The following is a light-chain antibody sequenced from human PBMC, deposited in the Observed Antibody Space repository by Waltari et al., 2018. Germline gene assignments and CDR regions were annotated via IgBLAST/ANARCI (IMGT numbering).Light chain of an antibody. Sequence: DIQMTQSPSSLSASVGARVTITCQASRDINNYLNWYQQKPGKAPKLLIYDASTLETGVPSRFSGSGSGTDFVFTISRLQPEDIAVYYCQQYGSSPPYTFGQGTKLEIK. CDR3: QQYGSSPPYT. CDR1: RDINNY. V-gene: IGKV1-33*01. CDR2: DAS. J-gene: IGKJ2*01.